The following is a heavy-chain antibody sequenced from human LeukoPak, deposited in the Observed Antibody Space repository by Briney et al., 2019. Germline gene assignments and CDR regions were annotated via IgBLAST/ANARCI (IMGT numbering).Heavy chain of an antibody. V-gene: IGHV4-39*01. CDR1: GDSITSSAYY. Sequence: SETLSLTCTVSGDSITSSAYYWGWIRQPPGKGLEWIGSIYNSGYNYYNPSLKSRVTISVDTSKNQFSLKLSSVTAADTAVYYRARPYANWGQGILVTVSS. CDR3: ARPYAN. CDR2: IYNSGYN. J-gene: IGHJ4*02.